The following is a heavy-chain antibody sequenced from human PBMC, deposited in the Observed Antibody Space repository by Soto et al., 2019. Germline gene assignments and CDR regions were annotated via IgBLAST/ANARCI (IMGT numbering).Heavy chain of an antibody. J-gene: IGHJ4*02. V-gene: IGHV4-31*03. CDR2: IYYSGST. Sequence: PSETLSLTCTVSGGSISSGGYYWSWIRQHPGKGLEWIGYIYYSGSTYYNPSLKSRVTISVDTSKNQFSLKLSSVTAADTAVYYCARHYDFWSGYPPLGFDYWGQGTLVTVSS. CDR3: ARHYDFWSGYPPLGFDY. CDR1: GGSISSGGYY. D-gene: IGHD3-3*01.